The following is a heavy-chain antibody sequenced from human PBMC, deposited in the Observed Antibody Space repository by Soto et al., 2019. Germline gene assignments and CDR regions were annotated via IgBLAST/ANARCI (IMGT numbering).Heavy chain of an antibody. J-gene: IGHJ3*02. CDR3: ARGSSIFGVVYDAFDI. CDR1: GYTFTSYY. CDR2: INPSGGST. D-gene: IGHD3-3*01. V-gene: IGHV1-46*01. Sequence: WASVKVSCKASGYTFTSYYMHWVRQAPGQGLEWMGIINPSGGSTSYAQKFQGRVTMTRDTSTSTVYMELSSLRSEDTAVYYCARGSSIFGVVYDAFDIWGQGTMVTVS.